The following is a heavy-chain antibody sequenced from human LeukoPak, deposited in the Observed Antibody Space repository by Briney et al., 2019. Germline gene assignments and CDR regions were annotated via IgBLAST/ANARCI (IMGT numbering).Heavy chain of an antibody. V-gene: IGHV1-8*01. D-gene: IGHD3-22*01. CDR3: ARGGDSSDHTDY. CDR2: MNPNSGNT. CDR1: GYTFTSNE. Sequence: ASVKGSCKASGYTFTSNEINWVRQATGQGLEWMGWMNPNSGNTGYAQKFQGRVTMTRNTYISTAYMELSSRRSEDTAVYYCARGGDSSDHTDYWGQGTLVTVSA. J-gene: IGHJ4*02.